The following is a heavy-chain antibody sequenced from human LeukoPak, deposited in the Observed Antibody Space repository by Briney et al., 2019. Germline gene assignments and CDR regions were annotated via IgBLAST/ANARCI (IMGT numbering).Heavy chain of an antibody. V-gene: IGHV1-18*01. J-gene: IGHJ4*02. Sequence: ASVKVSCKASGCTFASYGISWVRQAPGQGLEWMGWISAYNGNTNYAQKLQGRVTMTTDTSTSTAYMELRSLRSDDTAVYYCARAAGYYDSSGYTYYFDYWGQGTLVTVSS. CDR3: ARAAGYYDSSGYTYYFDY. CDR2: ISAYNGNT. CDR1: GCTFASYG. D-gene: IGHD3-22*01.